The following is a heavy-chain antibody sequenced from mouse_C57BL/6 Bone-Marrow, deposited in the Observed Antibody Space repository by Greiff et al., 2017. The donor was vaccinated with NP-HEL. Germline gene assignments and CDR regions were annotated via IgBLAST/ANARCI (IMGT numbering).Heavy chain of an antibody. D-gene: IGHD1-1*01. CDR2: INPGSGGT. Sequence: VQLQESGAELVRPGTSVKVSCKASGYAFTNYLIEWVKQRPGQGLEWIGVINPGSGGTNYNEKFKGKATLTADKSSSTAYMQLSSLTSEDSAVYFCARDPFYYYGSSYDYWGQGTTLTVSS. CDR1: GYAFTNYL. V-gene: IGHV1-54*01. CDR3: ARDPFYYYGSSYDY. J-gene: IGHJ2*01.